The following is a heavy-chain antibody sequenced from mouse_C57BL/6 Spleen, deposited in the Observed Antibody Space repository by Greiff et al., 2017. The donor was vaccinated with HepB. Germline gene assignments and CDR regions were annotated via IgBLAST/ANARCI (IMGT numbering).Heavy chain of an antibody. CDR1: GFTFSSYA. CDR2: ISDGGSYT. Sequence: EVQLVESGGGLVKPGGSLKLSCAASGFTFSSYAMSWVRQTPEKRLEWVATISDGGSYTYYPDNVKGRFTISRDNAKNNLYLQMSHLKSEDTAMYYCARGNYYYGSSHGGYYFDYWGQGTTLTVSS. D-gene: IGHD1-1*01. CDR3: ARGNYYYGSSHGGYYFDY. J-gene: IGHJ2*01. V-gene: IGHV5-4*01.